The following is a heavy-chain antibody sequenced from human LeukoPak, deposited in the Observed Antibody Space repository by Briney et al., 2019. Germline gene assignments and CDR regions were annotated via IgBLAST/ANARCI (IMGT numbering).Heavy chain of an antibody. V-gene: IGHV3-23*01. J-gene: IGHJ4*02. D-gene: IGHD4-17*01. CDR1: GFTFSSSA. CDR3: AKDPFVKTTVAFFDY. CDR2: ISNNGGYT. Sequence: GGSLRLSCAASGFTFSSSAMSWVRQAPGKGLEWVSAISNNGGYTYYADSVQGRFTISRDNSKSTLCLQMNSLRAEDTAVYYCAKDPFVKTTVAFFDYWGQGTLVTVSS.